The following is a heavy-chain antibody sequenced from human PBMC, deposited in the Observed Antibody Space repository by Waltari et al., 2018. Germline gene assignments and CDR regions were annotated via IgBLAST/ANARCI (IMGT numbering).Heavy chain of an antibody. CDR1: GFTFRSYS. D-gene: IGHD5-12*01. CDR3: ARGPIYSGYDPLTY. Sequence: EVQLVESGGGLVQPGGSLRLSCAASGFTFRSYSLNGVRQAPGKGLEWVSYISSSSTIYYADSVKGRFTISRDNAKNSLYLQMNSLRAEDTAVYYCARGPIYSGYDPLTYWGQGTLVTVSS. V-gene: IGHV3-48*01. CDR2: ISSSSTI. J-gene: IGHJ4*02.